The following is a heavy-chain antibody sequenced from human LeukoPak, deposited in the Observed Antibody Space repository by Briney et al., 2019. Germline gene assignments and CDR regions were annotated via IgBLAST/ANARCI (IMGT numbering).Heavy chain of an antibody. CDR1: GSTLGIYW. J-gene: IGHJ4*02. V-gene: IGHV3-7*01. D-gene: IGHD2-21*01. CDR2: IQQDGSNK. Sequence: GGSRRLAWAASGSTLGIYWVGWDRQAQEKGLEWVANIQQDGSNKNYLASRKGQFNISSDNAKNSLYLQMNSLRVEDTVVYYCAKFTRSSGDCLWGQGVLVTVCS. CDR3: AKFTRSSGDCL.